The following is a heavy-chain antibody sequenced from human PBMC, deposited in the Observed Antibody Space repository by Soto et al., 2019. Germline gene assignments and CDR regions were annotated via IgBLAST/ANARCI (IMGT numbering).Heavy chain of an antibody. CDR3: ARVPSPDSSGYYYYFDY. J-gene: IGHJ4*02. CDR1: GGSISSYY. V-gene: IGHV4-59*01. CDR2: IYYSGST. Sequence: ASETLSLTCTVSGGSISSYYWSWIRQPPGKGLEWIGYIYYSGSTNYNPSLKSRVTISVDTSKNQFSLKLSSVTAADTAVYYCARVPSPDSSGYYYYFDYWGQGTLVTVSS. D-gene: IGHD3-22*01.